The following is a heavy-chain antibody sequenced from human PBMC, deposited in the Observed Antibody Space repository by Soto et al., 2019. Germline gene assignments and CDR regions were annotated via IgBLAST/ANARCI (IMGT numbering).Heavy chain of an antibody. CDR2: ISGSGGST. D-gene: IGHD3-10*01. CDR1: GFTFSSYA. V-gene: IGHV3-23*01. CDR3: AKRGSGSYYDY. J-gene: IGHJ4*02. Sequence: EVQLLESGGGLVQPGGSPRLSCAVSGFTFSSYAMRWVRQAPGKGLEWVSAISGSGGSTYYADSVKGRFTISRDNSKNTLYLQMNSLRAEDTAVYYCAKRGSGSYYDYWGQGTLVTVSS.